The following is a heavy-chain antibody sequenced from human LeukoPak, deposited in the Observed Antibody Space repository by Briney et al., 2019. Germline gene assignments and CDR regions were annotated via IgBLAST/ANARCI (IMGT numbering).Heavy chain of an antibody. D-gene: IGHD6-19*01. CDR3: ARGSHSSAPFDP. CDR2: IYYSGST. Sequence: SQTLSLTCTVSGGSISSGGYYWSWIRQHPGKGLEWIGYIYYSGSTYYNPSLKSRVTISVDTSKNQFSLKLSSVTAADTAVYYCARGSHSSAPFDPWGLGTLVTVSS. J-gene: IGHJ5*02. CDR1: GGSISSGGYY. V-gene: IGHV4-31*03.